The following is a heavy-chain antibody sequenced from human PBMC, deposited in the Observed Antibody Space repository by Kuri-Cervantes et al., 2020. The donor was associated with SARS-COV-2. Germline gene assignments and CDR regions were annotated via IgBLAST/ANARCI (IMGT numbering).Heavy chain of an antibody. D-gene: IGHD2-2*01. CDR1: GFTFSSYG. CDR3: AKELSRDIVVVPVYHYYYGMDV. V-gene: IGHV3-30*18. CDR2: ISYDGSNK. J-gene: IGHJ6*02. Sequence: GESLKISCAASGFTFSSYGMHWVRQAPGKGLEWVAVISYDGSNKYYADSVKGRFTISRDNSKNTLYLQMNSLRAEDTAVYYCAKELSRDIVVVPVYHYYYGMDVWGQGTTVTDSS.